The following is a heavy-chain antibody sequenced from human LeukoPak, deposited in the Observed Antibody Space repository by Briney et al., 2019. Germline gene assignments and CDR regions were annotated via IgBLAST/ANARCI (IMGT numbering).Heavy chain of an antibody. J-gene: IGHJ4*02. CDR3: AKDQSAARGYFDY. CDR2: INPDSGGT. Sequence: ASVKVSCKASGYTFTGYYMHWVRQAPGQGLEWMGWINPDSGGTIYAQNFQGRVTMTRDTSISTAYMELNSLRTEDTALYYCAKDQSAARGYFDYWGQGTLVTVSS. D-gene: IGHD6-6*01. V-gene: IGHV1-2*02. CDR1: GYTFTGYY.